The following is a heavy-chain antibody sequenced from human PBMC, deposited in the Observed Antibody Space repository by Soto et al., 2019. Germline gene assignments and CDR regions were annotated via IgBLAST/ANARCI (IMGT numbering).Heavy chain of an antibody. Sequence: SQTLSLTCAISGDSISSNSAAWNWIRQSPSRGFEWLGRTYYRSRWYHDYAVSVKSRIIINPDTSKNQVSLQLNSVNTDDTAVYYCASYRYDYWGQGTVVNVSS. D-gene: IGHD4-4*01. J-gene: IGHJ4*02. CDR2: TYYRSRWYH. CDR3: ASYRYDY. V-gene: IGHV6-1*01. CDR1: GDSISSNSAA.